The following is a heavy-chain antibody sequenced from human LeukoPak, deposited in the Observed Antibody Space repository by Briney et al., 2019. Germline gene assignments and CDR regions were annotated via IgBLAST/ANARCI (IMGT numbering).Heavy chain of an antibody. V-gene: IGHV1-18*01. CDR2: ISCYNGDT. CDR3: ARDPSNTSGYYVYHDY. Sequence: ASVKVSRKASGYTFNKYGISWVRQAPGQGLEWMGWISCYNGDTRYAQKFQGRVTMTTDTSTSTVHMELRSLRSDDTAVYYCARDPSNTSGYYVYHDYWGQGALVTVSS. D-gene: IGHD2-2*01. CDR1: GYTFNKYG. J-gene: IGHJ4*02.